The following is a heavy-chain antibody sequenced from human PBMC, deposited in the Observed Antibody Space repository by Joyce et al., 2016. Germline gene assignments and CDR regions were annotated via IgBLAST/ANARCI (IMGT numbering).Heavy chain of an antibody. D-gene: IGHD3-10*01. Sequence: QVHLVESGGGVVQPGRSLRLSCAASGFTFRTFGMHWVRQAPGKGLEWGAVRSYDGDTKYYADSVKGRFTISRDNSKNTLDLQMNSLSAEDTALYYCVRGSSGSGTYAYFDYWGQGTLVAVSS. J-gene: IGHJ4*02. V-gene: IGHV3-30*03. CDR2: RSYDGDTK. CDR1: GFTFRTFG. CDR3: VRGSSGSGTYAYFDY.